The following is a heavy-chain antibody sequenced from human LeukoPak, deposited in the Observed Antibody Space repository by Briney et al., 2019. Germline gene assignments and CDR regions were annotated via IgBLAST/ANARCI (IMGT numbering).Heavy chain of an antibody. J-gene: IGHJ5*02. Sequence: GESLKISCKGIGYSFTSYWIGWVRQMPGKGMEWMGVIYPDDSRIRYNPSFQGQVTISVDKSIRTAYLQWVSLKASDTAMYYCACRDLTSTWSYPWGQGTLVTVSS. V-gene: IGHV5-51*01. D-gene: IGHD2-2*01. CDR1: GYSFTSYW. CDR3: ACRDLTSTWSYP. CDR2: IYPDDSRI.